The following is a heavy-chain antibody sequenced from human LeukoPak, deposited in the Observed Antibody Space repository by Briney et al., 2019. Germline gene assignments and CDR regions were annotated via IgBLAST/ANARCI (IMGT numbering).Heavy chain of an antibody. D-gene: IGHD3-3*01. Sequence: LSGGSLRLSCAASGFTFSSYAMHWVRQAPGKGLEWVAVISYDGSNKYYADSVKGRFTISRDNSKNTLYLQMNSLRAEDTAVYYCARDLNSGSVDYDFWVWGQGTQVTVSS. CDR3: ARDLNSGSVDYDFWV. CDR1: GFTFSSYA. J-gene: IGHJ4*02. CDR2: ISYDGSNK. V-gene: IGHV3-30-3*01.